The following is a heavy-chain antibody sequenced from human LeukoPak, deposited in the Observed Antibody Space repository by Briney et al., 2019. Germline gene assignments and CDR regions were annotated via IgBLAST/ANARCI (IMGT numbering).Heavy chain of an antibody. CDR3: AKDGATVPQYYFDY. V-gene: IGHV3-23*01. CDR2: ISSSGGIT. Sequence: PGGSLRLSCAASGFTFSSYAMSWVRQAPGKGLEWVSSISSSGGITYYADSVKGRFTISRDNSKNTLYLQMNSLRAGDTAVYYCAKDGATVPQYYFDYWGQGTLVTVSS. J-gene: IGHJ4*02. D-gene: IGHD1-26*01. CDR1: GFTFSSYA.